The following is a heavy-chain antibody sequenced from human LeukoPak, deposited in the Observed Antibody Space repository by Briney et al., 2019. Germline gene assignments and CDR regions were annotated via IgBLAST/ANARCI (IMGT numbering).Heavy chain of an antibody. D-gene: IGHD3-10*01. CDR2: IYTGGST. J-gene: IGHJ4*02. CDR3: AKGYSGSGTYYTPFDY. V-gene: IGHV3-53*01. CDR1: GFTVSSNY. Sequence: GGSLRLSCAASGFTVSSNYMSWVRQAPGKGLEWVSVIYTGGSTHSADSVKGRFTISRDNSRNTLYLQMNSLRVEDTAVYYCAKGYSGSGTYYTPFDYWGQGTLVTVSA.